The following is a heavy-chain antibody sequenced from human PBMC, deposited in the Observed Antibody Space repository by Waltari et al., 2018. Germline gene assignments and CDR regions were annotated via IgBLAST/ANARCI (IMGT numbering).Heavy chain of an antibody. Sequence: LQMQASGPGLVKPSETLSLTCTVSGDSISDARYYWGWIRQSPGKGLGWIAIIYYTGKTAHNPSLKGRVTISVDTSVNQFSLTLSSVTPADTAIYYCVRRGDYHIYRSGMYFFDYWGQGTRVTVSS. V-gene: IGHV4-39*01. J-gene: IGHJ4*02. CDR3: VRRGDYHIYRSGMYFFDY. D-gene: IGHD3-10*01. CDR1: GDSISDARYY. CDR2: IYYTGKT.